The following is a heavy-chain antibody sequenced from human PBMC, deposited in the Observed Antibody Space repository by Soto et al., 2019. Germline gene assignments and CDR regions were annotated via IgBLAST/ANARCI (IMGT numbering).Heavy chain of an antibody. D-gene: IGHD3-3*01. CDR3: ASRITIFGVVNKRFDY. CDR2: INHSGST. J-gene: IGHJ4*02. CDR1: GGSFSGYY. V-gene: IGHV4-34*01. Sequence: SETLSLTCAVYGGSFSGYYWSWIRQPPGKGLEWIGEINHSGSTNYNPSLKSRVTISVDTSKNQFSLMLSSVTAADTAVYYCASRITIFGVVNKRFDYWGQGTLVTVSS.